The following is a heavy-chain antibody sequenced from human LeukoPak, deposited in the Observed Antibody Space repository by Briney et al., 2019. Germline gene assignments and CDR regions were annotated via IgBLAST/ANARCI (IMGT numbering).Heavy chain of an antibody. CDR1: GFTFSSYA. Sequence: GGSLRLSCAASGFTFSSYAMSWVRQAPGKGLEWVSAISGSGGSTYYADSVKGRFTISRDNSKNTLYLQMNSLRAEDTAVYYCAKDYCSGGSCFSDAFDIWGQGTMVTVSS. J-gene: IGHJ3*02. D-gene: IGHD2-15*01. CDR3: AKDYCSGGSCFSDAFDI. CDR2: ISGSGGST. V-gene: IGHV3-23*01.